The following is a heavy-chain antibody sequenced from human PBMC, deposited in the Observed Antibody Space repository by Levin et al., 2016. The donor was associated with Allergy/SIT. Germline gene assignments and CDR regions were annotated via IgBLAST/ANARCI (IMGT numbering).Heavy chain of an antibody. CDR1: GFTFSSYA. D-gene: IGHD6-13*01. J-gene: IGHJ6*02. V-gene: IGHV3-23*01. CDR3: ASWGGSSSWWGEWYYYYYGMDV. Sequence: GGSLRLSCAASGFTFSSYAMSWVRQAPGKGLEWVSAISGSSGRIYYADSVKGRFTISRDNSKNTLYLQMNSLRAEDTAVYYCASWGGSSSWWGEWYYYYYGMDVWGQGTTVTVSS. CDR2: ISGSSGRI.